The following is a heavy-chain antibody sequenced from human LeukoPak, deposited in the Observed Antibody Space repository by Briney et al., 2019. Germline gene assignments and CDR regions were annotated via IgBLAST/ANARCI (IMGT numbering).Heavy chain of an antibody. V-gene: IGHV3-23*01. Sequence: GGSLRLSCAASGFTFSSHAMGWVRQAPGKGLEWVSAIGGSGGSTYYADSVKGRFTTSRDNSKNTLYLQMNSLGAEDTALYYCARDPGVVAFHYFDYWGQGTLVTVSS. CDR1: GFTFSSHA. D-gene: IGHD3-3*01. CDR3: ARDPGVVAFHYFDY. J-gene: IGHJ4*02. CDR2: IGGSGGST.